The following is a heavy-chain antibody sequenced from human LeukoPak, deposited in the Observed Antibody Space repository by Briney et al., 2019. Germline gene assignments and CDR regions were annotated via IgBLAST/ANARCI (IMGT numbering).Heavy chain of an antibody. V-gene: IGHV3-48*02. Sequence: GGALRLSCAASGFTLSSYNGKWGRQAPGEGLGRVSYISRTDTTIYYADSVKGRFTISRDNAKNSLFLQMNSLRDEDTAVYYCARDQGGSSWFDYWGRGTLVTVSS. D-gene: IGHD6-13*01. CDR3: ARDQGGSSWFDY. J-gene: IGHJ4*02. CDR1: GFTLSSYN. CDR2: ISRTDTTI.